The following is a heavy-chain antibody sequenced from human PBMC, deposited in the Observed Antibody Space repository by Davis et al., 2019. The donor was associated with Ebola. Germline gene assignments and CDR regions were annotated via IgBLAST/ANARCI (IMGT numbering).Heavy chain of an antibody. Sequence: GESLKISCAASGFTFSSYAMSWVRRAPGKGLEWVSSISSSSSYIYYADSVKGRFTISRDNAKNSLYLQMNSLRAEDTAVYYCAREKAAVHFDYWGQGTLVTVSS. CDR1: GFTFSSYA. D-gene: IGHD2-15*01. J-gene: IGHJ4*02. V-gene: IGHV3-21*01. CDR2: ISSSSSYI. CDR3: AREKAAVHFDY.